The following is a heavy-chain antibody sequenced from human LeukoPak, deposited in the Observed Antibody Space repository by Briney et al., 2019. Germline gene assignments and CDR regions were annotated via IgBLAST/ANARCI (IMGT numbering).Heavy chain of an antibody. CDR2: IYYSGTT. CDR3: ARGVYIAAAQYGY. Sequence: SETLSLTCTVSGGSISSYYWSWVRQPPGKGLEWVGYIYYSGTTNYNPSLKSRVTISVDTSKNQFSLKLSSVTAADTAVYYCARGVYIAAAQYGYWGQGTLVTVSS. V-gene: IGHV4-59*01. D-gene: IGHD6-13*01. J-gene: IGHJ4*02. CDR1: GGSISSYY.